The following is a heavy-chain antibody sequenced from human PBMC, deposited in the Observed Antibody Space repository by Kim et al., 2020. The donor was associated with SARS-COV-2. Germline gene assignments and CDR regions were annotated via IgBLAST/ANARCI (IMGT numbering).Heavy chain of an antibody. D-gene: IGHD5-12*01. Sequence: AQKFQGRVTMTRDTSTSTVYMELSSLRSEDTAVYYCARESRWLQKYGMDVWGQGTTVTVSS. CDR3: ARESRWLQKYGMDV. V-gene: IGHV1-46*01. J-gene: IGHJ6*02.